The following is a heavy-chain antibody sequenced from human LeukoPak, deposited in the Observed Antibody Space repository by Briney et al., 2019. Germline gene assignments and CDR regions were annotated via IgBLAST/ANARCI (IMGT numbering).Heavy chain of an antibody. Sequence: GGSLRLSCAASGFTVSSYAMSWVRQAPGKGLEWVSAISGSGGNTDYADSVKGQFTISRDNSKNTLYLQMNSLRAEETAVYYCAKLRTSAWLEYSYMEVWGKGTTVTVS. V-gene: IGHV3-23*01. D-gene: IGHD3-22*01. CDR2: ISGSGGNT. J-gene: IGHJ6*03. CDR3: AKLRTSAWLEYSYMEV. CDR1: GFTVSSYA.